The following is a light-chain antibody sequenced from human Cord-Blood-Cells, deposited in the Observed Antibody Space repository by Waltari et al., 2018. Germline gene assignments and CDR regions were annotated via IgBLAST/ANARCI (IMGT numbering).Light chain of an antibody. CDR1: QSISSY. J-gene: IGKJ3*01. V-gene: IGKV1-39*01. CDR3: QQSYSTPFT. CDR2: AAS. Sequence: DIHMTQSPSPLSASVGDRVPLTCRASQSISSYLDWYQQKPGKAPKLLIYAASSLQSGVPSRFSGSGSGTDFTLTISSLQPEDFATYYCQQSYSTPFTFGPGTKVEIK.